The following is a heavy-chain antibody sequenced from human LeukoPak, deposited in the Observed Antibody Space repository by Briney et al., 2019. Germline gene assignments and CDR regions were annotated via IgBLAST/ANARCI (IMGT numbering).Heavy chain of an antibody. CDR1: GGSISSSSYY. CDR3: ARDGRIQLWPIDY. CDR2: IYYSGST. D-gene: IGHD5-18*01. V-gene: IGHV4-39*07. J-gene: IGHJ4*02. Sequence: SETPSLTCTVSGGSISSSSYYWGWIRQPPGKGLEWIGSIYYSGSTYYNPSLKSRVTISVDTSKNQFSLKLSSVTAADTAVYYCARDGRIQLWPIDYWGQGTLVTVSS.